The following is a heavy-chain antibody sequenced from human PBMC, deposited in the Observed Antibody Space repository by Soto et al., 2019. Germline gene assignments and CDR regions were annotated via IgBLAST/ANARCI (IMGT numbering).Heavy chain of an antibody. CDR1: GFTFSNYA. J-gene: IGHJ3*02. CDR3: ARDPSRGLVWFGELRAFDI. CDR2: ISGSGGST. D-gene: IGHD3-10*01. Sequence: GGSLRLSCAASGFTFSNYATSWVRQAPGKGLEWVSAISGSGGSTYYADSVKGRFTISRDNSKNTLYLYMNSLRAEDTAVYYCARDPSRGLVWFGELRAFDIWGQGTMVTVSS. V-gene: IGHV3-23*01.